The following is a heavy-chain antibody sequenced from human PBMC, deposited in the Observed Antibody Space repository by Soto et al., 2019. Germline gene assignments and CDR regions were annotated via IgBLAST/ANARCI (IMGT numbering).Heavy chain of an antibody. CDR2: ITSSGTTV. V-gene: IGHV3-48*02. CDR1: GFTFSSYS. Sequence: EVHLVESGGGLVQPGGSLRLSCAASGFTFSSYSLNWVRQAPGKGLEWVSYITSSGTTVYYADSVRGRLTISRDNDKTSLYLQMNSLRDDDTAVCYCARGSSDWAYYFGFRGQGTLVSVSS. D-gene: IGHD6-25*01. CDR3: ARGSSDWAYYFGF. J-gene: IGHJ4*02.